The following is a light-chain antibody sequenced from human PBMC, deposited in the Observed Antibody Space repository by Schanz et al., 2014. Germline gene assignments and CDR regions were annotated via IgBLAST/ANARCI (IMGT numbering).Light chain of an antibody. CDR3: QQYNSYWT. CDR1: QSISRN. CDR2: AAS. Sequence: DIQMTQSPSSLSASVGDRVTLTCRASQSISRNLSCYQQKPGKAPKLLIYAASSLQSGVPSRFSGSGSGTDFTLTISSLQPDDFATYYCQQYNSYWTFGQGTKVEIK. V-gene: IGKV1-39*01. J-gene: IGKJ1*01.